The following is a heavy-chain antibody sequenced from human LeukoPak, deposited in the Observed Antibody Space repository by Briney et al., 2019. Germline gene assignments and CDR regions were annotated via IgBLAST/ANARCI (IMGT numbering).Heavy chain of an antibody. CDR2: INHSGST. J-gene: IGHJ4*02. V-gene: IGHV4-34*01. Sequence: SETLSLTCAVYGGSFSGYYWSWIRQPPGKGLEWIGEINHSGSTNYNPSLKSRVTISVDTSKNQFSLKLSSVTAADTAVYYCARVGRIKPDRRSQSRYYFDHWGQGTLVTVSS. CDR1: GGSFSGYY. D-gene: IGHD1-14*01. CDR3: ARVGRIKPDRRSQSRYYFDH.